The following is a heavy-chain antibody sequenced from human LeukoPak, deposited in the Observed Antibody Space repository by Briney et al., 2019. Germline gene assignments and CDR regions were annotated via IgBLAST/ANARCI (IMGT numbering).Heavy chain of an antibody. V-gene: IGHV3-66*02. D-gene: IGHD4-17*01. CDR3: ARAYGDYVRYFDL. CDR1: GFTVSSNY. J-gene: IGHJ2*01. Sequence: GGSLRLSCAASGFTVSSNYMSWVRQAPGKGLEWVSVIYSDGGTYLADSVKGRFTISRDNSKNTLYLQMNSLSAEDTAAYYCARAYGDYVRYFDLWGRGTLVTVSS. CDR2: IYSDGGT.